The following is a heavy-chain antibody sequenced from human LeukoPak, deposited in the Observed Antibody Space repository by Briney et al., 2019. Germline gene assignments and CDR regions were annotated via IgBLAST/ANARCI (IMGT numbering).Heavy chain of an antibody. CDR1: GFTFSSYG. CDR3: ARDGGGYCSGGSCYSGWFDP. Sequence: GGSLRLSCAASGFTFSSYGMHWVRQAPGKGLEWVAVISYDGSNKYYADSVKGRFTISRDNSKNTLYLQMNSLRAEDTAVYYCARDGGGYCSGGSCYSGWFDPWGQGTLVTVSS. D-gene: IGHD2-15*01. J-gene: IGHJ5*02. V-gene: IGHV3-30*03. CDR2: ISYDGSNK.